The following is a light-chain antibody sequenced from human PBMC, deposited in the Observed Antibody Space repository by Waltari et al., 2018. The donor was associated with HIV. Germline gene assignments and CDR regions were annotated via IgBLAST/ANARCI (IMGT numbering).Light chain of an antibody. CDR3: ASWDDTLGVV. J-gene: IGLJ2*01. CDR2: SNS. V-gene: IGLV1-44*01. Sequence: QSVLTQPPSASGTHGQRVTISCSGSHSNSGNNSVNWDQQFPGSAPKLLLYSNSQRPLGVPDRFSGSNSGSSASLAISGPQADDEAHYYCASWDDTLGVVFGGGTTLTVL. CDR1: HSNSGNNS.